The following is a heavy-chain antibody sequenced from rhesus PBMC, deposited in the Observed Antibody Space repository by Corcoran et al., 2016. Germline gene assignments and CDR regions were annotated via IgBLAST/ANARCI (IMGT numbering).Heavy chain of an antibody. CDR2: IYGSGGST. CDR3: ARRGSSGSWYFDY. J-gene: IGHJ4*01. V-gene: IGHV4-160*01. Sequence: QVQLQESGPGLVKPSETLSLTCAVSGGSISRNYWSWTRQAPGKGLEWIGRIYGSGGSTDYNPSLKSRVTISTDTSKNQFSLKLSSVTAADTAMYYCARRGSSGSWYFDYWGQGVLVTVSS. CDR1: GGSISRNY. D-gene: IGHD6-25*01.